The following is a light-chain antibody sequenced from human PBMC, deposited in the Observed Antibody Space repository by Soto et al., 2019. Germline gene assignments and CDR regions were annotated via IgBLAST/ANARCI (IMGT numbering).Light chain of an antibody. CDR1: QNINRW. V-gene: IGKV1-5*03. CDR3: LQYNVYPLT. J-gene: IGKJ4*01. Sequence: DIQMTQSPSTLSASVGDRVTITCRASQNINRWLAWYQQRPGKAPNLLIHKASTLEAGVPSRFSGSASGTEFPLTISSLQPDDFAAYFCLQYNVYPLTFGGGTKVDIK. CDR2: KAS.